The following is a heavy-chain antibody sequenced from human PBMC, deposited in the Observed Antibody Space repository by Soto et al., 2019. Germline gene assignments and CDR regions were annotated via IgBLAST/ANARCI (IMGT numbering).Heavy chain of an antibody. J-gene: IGHJ4*02. Sequence: SVKVSCKASGGTFSSYAISWVRQAPGQGLEWMGGIIPIFGTANYAQKFQGRVTITADESTSTAYMELSSLRSEDTAVYYCAREGLGGDPFDYWGQGTLVTVS. V-gene: IGHV1-69*13. CDR3: AREGLGGDPFDY. CDR2: IIPIFGTA. D-gene: IGHD1-26*01. CDR1: GGTFSSYA.